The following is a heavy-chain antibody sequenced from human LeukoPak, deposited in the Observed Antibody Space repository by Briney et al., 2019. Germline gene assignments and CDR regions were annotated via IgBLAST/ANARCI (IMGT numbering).Heavy chain of an antibody. CDR3: ATSINYDILTGYYPFDY. D-gene: IGHD3-9*01. J-gene: IGHJ4*02. V-gene: IGHV1-24*01. CDR1: GYTLTELS. CDR2: FDPEDGET. Sequence: ASVKVSCKVSGYTLTELSMHWVRQAPGKGLEWMGGFDPEDGETIYAQKFQGRVTMTEDTSTDTAYMELSSLRSEDTAVYYCATSINYDILTGYYPFDYWGQGTLATVSS.